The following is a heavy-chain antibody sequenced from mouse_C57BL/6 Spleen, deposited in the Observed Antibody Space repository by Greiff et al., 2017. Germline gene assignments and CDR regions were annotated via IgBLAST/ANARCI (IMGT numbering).Heavy chain of an antibody. Sequence: VMLVESGPELVKPGASVKISCKASGYAFSSSWMNWVKQRPGKGLEWIGRIYPGDGDTNYNGKFKGKATLTADKSSSTAYMQLSSLTSEDSAVYFCARLRTAQATGAMDYWGQGTSVTVSS. CDR2: IYPGDGDT. J-gene: IGHJ4*01. V-gene: IGHV1-82*01. CDR3: ARLRTAQATGAMDY. D-gene: IGHD3-2*02. CDR1: GYAFSSSW.